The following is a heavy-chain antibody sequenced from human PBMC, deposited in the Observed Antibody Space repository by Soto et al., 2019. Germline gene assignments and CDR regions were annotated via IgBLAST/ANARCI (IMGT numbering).Heavy chain of an antibody. CDR3: AKPKGVEQQFFDY. D-gene: IGHD6-13*01. Sequence: GESLKISCAASGFTFSSYAMSWVRQAPGKGLEWVSAISGSGGSTYYADSVKGRFTISRDNSKNTLYLQMNSLRAEDTAVYYCAKPKGVEQQFFDYWGQGTLVTVSS. V-gene: IGHV3-23*01. CDR2: ISGSGGST. J-gene: IGHJ4*02. CDR1: GFTFSSYA.